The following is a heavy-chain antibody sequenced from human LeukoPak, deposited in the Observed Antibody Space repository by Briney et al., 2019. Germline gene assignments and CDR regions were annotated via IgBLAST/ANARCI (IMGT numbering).Heavy chain of an antibody. Sequence: SETLSLTCIVPGGSISSSSYYWAWIRQSPGKGLEWIGTFSSGGSAYYNPPLTSRVSISKDTSDNQFSLRLYSVTAADTAVYYCARKQTGTKYHVWGQGTQVTASS. V-gene: IGHV4-39*07. CDR2: FSSGGSA. CDR1: GGSISSSSYY. J-gene: IGHJ4*02. D-gene: IGHD1-7*01. CDR3: ARKQTGTKYHV.